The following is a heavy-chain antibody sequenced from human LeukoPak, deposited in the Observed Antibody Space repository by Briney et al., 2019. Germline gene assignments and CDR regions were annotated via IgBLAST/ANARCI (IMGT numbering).Heavy chain of an antibody. CDR3: AREGYYYDSSGQD. J-gene: IGHJ4*02. CDR2: IIPIFGTA. V-gene: IGHV1-69*13. Sequence: GASVKVSCKASGGTFSSYAISWVRQAPGQGLEWMGGIIPIFGTANYAQKFQGRVTITADESTSTAYMELSSLRSEDTAVYYCAREGYYYDSSGQDWGQGTLVTVSS. D-gene: IGHD3-22*01. CDR1: GGTFSSYA.